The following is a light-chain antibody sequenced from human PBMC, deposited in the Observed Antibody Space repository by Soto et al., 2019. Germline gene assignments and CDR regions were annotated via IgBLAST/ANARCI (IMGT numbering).Light chain of an antibody. J-gene: IGKJ1*01. Sequence: EVVMTQSPATLSVSPGERVTLSCRASQSINAHLAWYQQKPGQAPRLLIHGASTRATGIPARFSGSGFGTDFILTIRSLQSEDVAVYYCQQYNTWLWTFGQGTKVEIQ. CDR3: QQYNTWLWT. CDR2: GAS. V-gene: IGKV3-15*01. CDR1: QSINAH.